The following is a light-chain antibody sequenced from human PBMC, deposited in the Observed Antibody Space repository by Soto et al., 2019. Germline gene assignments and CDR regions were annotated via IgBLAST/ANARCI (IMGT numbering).Light chain of an antibody. CDR2: EVS. Sequence: SALTQPASVSGSPGQSITISCTGTSSDVGGYNYVSWYQHHPGKAPKLMIYEVSNRPSGVSNRFSGSKSGNTASLTISGLQAEDEAYYYCSSYTTSSTQVFGGGTKLTVL. CDR1: SSDVGGYNY. CDR3: SSYTTSSTQV. V-gene: IGLV2-14*01. J-gene: IGLJ3*02.